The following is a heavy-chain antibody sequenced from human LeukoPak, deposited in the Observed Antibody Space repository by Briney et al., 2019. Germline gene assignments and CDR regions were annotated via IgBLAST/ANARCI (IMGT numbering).Heavy chain of an antibody. CDR1: GFTVSSNY. CDR2: IYSGGST. D-gene: IGHD1-26*01. Sequence: PGGSLRLSCAASGFTVSSNYMSWVRQAPGKGREWVSVIYSGGSTYYADSVKGRFTISRDNSKNTLYLQMNSLRAEDTAVYYCARAVGATFFDYWGRGTLVTVSS. V-gene: IGHV3-53*01. CDR3: ARAVGATFFDY. J-gene: IGHJ4*02.